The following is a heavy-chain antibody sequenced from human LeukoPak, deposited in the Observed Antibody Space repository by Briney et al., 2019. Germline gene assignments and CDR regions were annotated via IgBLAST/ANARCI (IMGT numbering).Heavy chain of an antibody. J-gene: IGHJ4*02. CDR2: IKQDGSEK. CDR1: GFTFSSYW. D-gene: IGHD6-19*01. CDR3: ARARALYSSGWYGLFDY. V-gene: IGHV3-7*01. Sequence: GGSLRLSCAASGFTFSSYWMSWVRQTPGKGLEWVAIIKQDGSEKYYVDSVKGRFTISRDNAKNSLYLQMNSLRAEDAAVYYCARARALYSSGWYGLFDYWGQGTLVTVSS.